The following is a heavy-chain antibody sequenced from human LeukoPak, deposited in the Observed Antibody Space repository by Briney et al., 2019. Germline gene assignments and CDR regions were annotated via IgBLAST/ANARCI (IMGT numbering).Heavy chain of an antibody. CDR1: GFTFSSYA. CDR3: AKVWAGYYDFDY. J-gene: IGHJ4*02. CDR2: ISGSGGST. Sequence: GGSLRLSCAASGFTFSSYAMSWVRQAPGKGLEWASAISGSGGSTYYADSVKGRFTISRDNSKNTLYLQMNSLRAEDTAVYYCAKVWAGYYDFDYWGQGTLVTVSS. D-gene: IGHD3/OR15-3a*01. V-gene: IGHV3-23*01.